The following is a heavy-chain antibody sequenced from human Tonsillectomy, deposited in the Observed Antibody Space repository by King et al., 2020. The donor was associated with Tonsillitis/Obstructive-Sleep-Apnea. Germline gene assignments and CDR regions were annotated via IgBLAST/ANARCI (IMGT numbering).Heavy chain of an antibody. Sequence: QLQLQESGPGLVKPSETLSLTCTVSGGSISSYYWSWIRQPPGKGLEWIGYIYYSGSTNYNPSLESRVTISVDTSKNQFSLKLSSVTAADTAVYYCARQDYDFWSGYWAHNWFDPWGQGTLVTVSS. CDR3: ARQDYDFWSGYWAHNWFDP. J-gene: IGHJ5*02. CDR1: GGSISSYY. V-gene: IGHV4-59*08. CDR2: IYYSGST. D-gene: IGHD3-3*01.